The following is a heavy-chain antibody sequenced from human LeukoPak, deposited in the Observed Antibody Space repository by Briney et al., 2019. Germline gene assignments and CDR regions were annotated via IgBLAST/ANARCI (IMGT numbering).Heavy chain of an antibody. V-gene: IGHV1-58*02. CDR2: TVVGSGHT. Sequence: GASVKVSCKASGFSFTTSAMQWVRQARGQRLEWIGWTVVGSGHTRYAQKFQERITITRDMSTSTAYMQLSSLRSEDTAVYYCAADHQFSGWESAYGMDVWGQGTTATVSS. D-gene: IGHD6-19*01. J-gene: IGHJ6*02. CDR3: AADHQFSGWESAYGMDV. CDR1: GFSFTTSA.